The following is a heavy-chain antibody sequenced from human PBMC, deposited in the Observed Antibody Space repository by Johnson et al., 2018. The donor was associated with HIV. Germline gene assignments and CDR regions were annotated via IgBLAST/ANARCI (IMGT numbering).Heavy chain of an antibody. D-gene: IGHD3-10*01. V-gene: IGHV3-66*01. CDR1: GFNVSSNY. CDR3: ARAPGFSRAFDI. J-gene: IGHJ3*02. CDR2: IYSGGDT. Sequence: VQLVESGGGLVQPGGSLRLSCAASGFNVSSNYMSWVRQAPGKGLEWVSVIYSGGDTYYADSVKGRFTISRDDSKNTLYLQMNRLTAEDTAVYYCARAPGFSRAFDIWGQGTMVTVSS.